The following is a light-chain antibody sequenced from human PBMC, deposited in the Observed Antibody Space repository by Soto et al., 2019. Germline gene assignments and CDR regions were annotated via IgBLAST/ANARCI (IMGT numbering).Light chain of an antibody. V-gene: IGKV1-9*01. Sequence: EIQMTQSQATRSASVVDRFTITCRASPTISSYLNWYQQKPGKAPKLLIYDASTLQGGVPSRFSGSYYGTEFTITITSLQTEDFATYYCQQVNSYPITFGQGTRLEIK. J-gene: IGKJ5*01. CDR1: PTISSY. CDR3: QQVNSYPIT. CDR2: DAS.